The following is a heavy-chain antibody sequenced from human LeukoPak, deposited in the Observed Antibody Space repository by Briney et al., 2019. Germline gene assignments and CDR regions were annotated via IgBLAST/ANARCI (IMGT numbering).Heavy chain of an antibody. CDR2: IKQDGSAK. Sequence: GGSLRLSCAASGFTFSQYSMSWVRQAPGKGLEWGANIKQDGSAKYYVDSVKGRFTISRVDSKNSLYLQMDSLRAEDTAVYYCARDLRSSWYRAIDYWGQGSLVTVSS. J-gene: IGHJ4*02. CDR1: GFTFSQYS. CDR3: ARDLRSSWYRAIDY. V-gene: IGHV3-7*01. D-gene: IGHD6-13*01.